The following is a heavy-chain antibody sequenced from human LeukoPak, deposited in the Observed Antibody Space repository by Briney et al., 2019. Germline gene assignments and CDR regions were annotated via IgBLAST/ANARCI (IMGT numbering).Heavy chain of an antibody. CDR2: INPNNGGT. CDR3: ARQAAYGYRYYYYYMDV. D-gene: IGHD5-18*01. V-gene: IGHV1-2*02. Sequence: GASVKVSCKASGYTFTGYYMHWVRQAPGQGLEWMGWINPNNGGTTYAQKFQGRVTMTRDTSISTAYMELSRLRSDDTAVYYCARQAAYGYRYYYYYMDVWGKGTTVTISS. CDR1: GYTFTGYY. J-gene: IGHJ6*03.